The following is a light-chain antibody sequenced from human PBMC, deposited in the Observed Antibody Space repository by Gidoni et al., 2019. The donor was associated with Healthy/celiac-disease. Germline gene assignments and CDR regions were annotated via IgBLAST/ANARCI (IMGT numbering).Light chain of an antibody. J-gene: IGKJ3*01. CDR1: QSVLYSSNNMNY. CDR3: QQYYTTPRT. Sequence: DIVMTHTPDSLAVSLGEMATINCKSSQSVLYSSNNMNYLAGYQQKSAPPAKLLIYWASTRESGVPARFSGSGSGTDFTLTISSLQAEDVAVYYCQQYYTTPRTFGPGTKVEIK. CDR2: WAS. V-gene: IGKV4-1*01.